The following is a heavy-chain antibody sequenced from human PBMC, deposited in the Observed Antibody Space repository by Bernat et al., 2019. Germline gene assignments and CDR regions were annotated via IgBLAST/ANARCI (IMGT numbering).Heavy chain of an antibody. Sequence: QVQLVESGGGVVQPGRSLRLSCAASGFTFSSYGMHWVRQAPGKGLEWVAVISYDGSNKYYADSVKGRFTISRDNSKNTLYLQMNSLRAEDTAVYYCAILGLGVTAGGASDYWGQGTLVTVSS. CDR1: GFTFSSYG. D-gene: IGHD2-21*02. CDR2: ISYDGSNK. J-gene: IGHJ4*02. V-gene: IGHV3-30*03. CDR3: AILGLGVTAGGASDY.